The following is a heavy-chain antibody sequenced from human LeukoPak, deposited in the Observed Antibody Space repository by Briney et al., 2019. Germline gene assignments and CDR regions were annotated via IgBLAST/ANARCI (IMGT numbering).Heavy chain of an antibody. CDR1: GFTFSSSA. V-gene: IGHV3-23*01. CDR2: ISGSGAST. D-gene: IGHD5-18*01. CDR3: AKGGYTYGPKDY. J-gene: IGHJ4*02. Sequence: PGGSLRLSCAASGFTFSSSAMSWVRQAPGKGLEWVSVISGSGASTYYADSVKGRLTISRDNSKNTLYLQMNSLRAEDTAVYYCAKGGYTYGPKDYWGQGTLVTVSS.